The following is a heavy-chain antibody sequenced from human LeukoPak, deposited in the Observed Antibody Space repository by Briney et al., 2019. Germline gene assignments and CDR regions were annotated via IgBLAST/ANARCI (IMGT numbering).Heavy chain of an antibody. V-gene: IGHV1-3*01. CDR3: ARGGNFPRNWFDP. J-gene: IGHJ5*02. Sequence: ASVKVSCKASGYTFTGYYMHWVRQAPGQGLEWMGWINAGNGNTKYSQKFQGRVTITRDTSASTAYMELSSLRSEDTAVYYCARGGNFPRNWFDPWGQGTLVTVSS. CDR2: INAGNGNT. CDR1: GYTFTGYY.